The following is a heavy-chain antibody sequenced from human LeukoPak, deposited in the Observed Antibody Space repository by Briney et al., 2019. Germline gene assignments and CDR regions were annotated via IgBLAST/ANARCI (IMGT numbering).Heavy chain of an antibody. CDR1: GFLFSDAR. J-gene: IGHJ4*01. V-gene: IGHV3-15*01. CDR2: IKRNSQGGTA. Sequence: PGGSLRLSCAASGFLFSDARMTWVRQAPGKGLEWVGPIKRNSQGGTADYAAPVRGRFTISRDDSIQTVYLQMSSLRSEDTAVYYCTTRLNWGHGALVTVSS. CDR3: TTRLN.